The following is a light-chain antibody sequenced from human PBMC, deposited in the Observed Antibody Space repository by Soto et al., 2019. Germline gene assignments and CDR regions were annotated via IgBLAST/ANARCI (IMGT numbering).Light chain of an antibody. Sequence: EIVVTQSPCTLSLSPGERATLSCRASQSVDSNYLAWYQQKPGQAPRLLIYGASTRANGIPDRFSGSGSGTDFTLTISKLEPEDFAVYHCQQYGRTPYTFGQGTKLEIK. CDR3: QQYGRTPYT. V-gene: IGKV3-20*01. CDR2: GAS. CDR1: QSVDSNY. J-gene: IGKJ2*01.